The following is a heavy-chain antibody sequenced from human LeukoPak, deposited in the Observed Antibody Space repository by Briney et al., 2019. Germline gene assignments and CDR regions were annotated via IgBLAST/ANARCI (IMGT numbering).Heavy chain of an antibody. CDR3: ARVASSSWYDDASWFDP. CDR1: GGTFSSYA. J-gene: IGHJ5*02. CDR2: IIPILGIA. Sequence: GASVKVSCKASGGTFSSYAISWVRQAPGQGLEWMGRIIPILGIANYAQEFQGRVTITADKSTSTAYMELSSLRSEDTAVYYCARVASSSWYDDASWFDPWGQGTLVTVSS. D-gene: IGHD6-13*01. V-gene: IGHV1-69*04.